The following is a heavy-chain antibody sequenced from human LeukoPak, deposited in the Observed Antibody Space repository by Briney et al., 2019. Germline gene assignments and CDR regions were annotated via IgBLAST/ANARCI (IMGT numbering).Heavy chain of an antibody. CDR1: GGSISSYY. J-gene: IGHJ4*02. V-gene: IGHV4-59*01. CDR3: ARDRRYSSTHYCDY. D-gene: IGHD6-13*01. CDR2: IYYSGST. Sequence: PSETLSPTCTVSGGSISSYYWSWIRQPPGKGLEWIGYIYYSGSTNYNPSLKSRVTISVDMSKNQFSLNLSSVTAADTAVYYCARDRRYSSTHYCDYWGQGILVTVSS.